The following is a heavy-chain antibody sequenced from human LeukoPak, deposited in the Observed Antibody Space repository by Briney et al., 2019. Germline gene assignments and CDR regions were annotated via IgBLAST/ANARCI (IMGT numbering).Heavy chain of an antibody. Sequence: KPSETLSLTCAVYGGSFSGYYWSWIRQPPGKGLEWIGYIYYSGSTNYNPSLKSRVTISVDTSKNQFSLKLSSVTAADTAVYYCARGYSSGWSEVDAFDIWGQGTMVTVSS. J-gene: IGHJ3*02. D-gene: IGHD6-19*01. CDR2: IYYSGST. V-gene: IGHV4-59*01. CDR1: GGSFSGYY. CDR3: ARGYSSGWSEVDAFDI.